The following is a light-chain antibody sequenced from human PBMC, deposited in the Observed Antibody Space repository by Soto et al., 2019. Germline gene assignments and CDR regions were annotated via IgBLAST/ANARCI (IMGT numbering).Light chain of an antibody. CDR1: QGIGTA. CDR2: DAS. CDR3: QQFNTTPLT. J-gene: IGKJ4*01. Sequence: IQLTQSPSTLSASVGDRVTITCRASQGIGTALAWYHQRPGNSPDLLVYDASTLQSGVPSRFSGSGSETDFSLTISGLQPEDFGHYYCQQFNTTPLTFGGGTRVE. V-gene: IGKV1-13*02.